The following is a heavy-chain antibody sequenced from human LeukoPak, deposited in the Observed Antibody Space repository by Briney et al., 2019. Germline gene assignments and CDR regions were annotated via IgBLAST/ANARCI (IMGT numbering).Heavy chain of an antibody. CDR3: ARDSRSRAQYYYGSGSYYNERSTAYYYYGMDV. CDR1: GYTFTSYY. D-gene: IGHD3-10*01. Sequence: ASVKVSCKASGYTFTSYYMHWVRQAPGQGLEWMGIINPSGGSTSYAQKFQGRVTITADESTSTAYMELSSLRSEDTAVYYCARDSRSRAQYYYGSGSYYNERSTAYYYYGMDVWGQGTTVTVSS. V-gene: IGHV1-46*01. J-gene: IGHJ6*02. CDR2: INPSGGST.